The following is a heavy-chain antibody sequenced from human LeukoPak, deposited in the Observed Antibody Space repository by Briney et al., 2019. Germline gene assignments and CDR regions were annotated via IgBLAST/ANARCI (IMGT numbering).Heavy chain of an antibody. D-gene: IGHD3-10*01. CDR3: ARLNYGRRDYYYYYYMDV. CDR1: GGSISSYD. V-gene: IGHV4-4*09. Sequence: SETLSLTCTVSGGSISSYDWSWIRQPPGKGLEWIAYIYSSGSTNYNPSLKRRVTRSVDTSKNQFSLKLSSVTAADSAVYYCARLNYGRRDYYYYYYMDVWGKGTTVTVSS. J-gene: IGHJ6*03. CDR2: IYSSGST.